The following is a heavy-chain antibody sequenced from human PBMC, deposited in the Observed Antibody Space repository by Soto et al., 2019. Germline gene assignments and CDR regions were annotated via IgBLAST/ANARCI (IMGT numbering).Heavy chain of an antibody. CDR1: GGTFSSYA. CDR2: IIPIFGTA. V-gene: IGHV1-69*13. J-gene: IGHJ5*02. D-gene: IGHD3-22*01. CDR3: ARDHQYYDSSGSNWFDP. Sequence: GASVKVSCKASGGTFSSYAISWVRQAPGPGLEWMGGIIPIFGTANYAQKFQGRVTITADESTSTAYMELSSLRSEDTAVYYCARDHQYYDSSGSNWFDPWGQGTLVTVSS.